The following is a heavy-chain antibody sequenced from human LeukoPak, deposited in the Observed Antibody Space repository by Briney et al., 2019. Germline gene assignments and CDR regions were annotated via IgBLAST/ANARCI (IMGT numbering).Heavy chain of an antibody. V-gene: IGHV1-69*05. J-gene: IGHJ4*02. Sequence: SVKVSCKASGGTFSSYAISRVRQAPGQGLEWMGGIIPIFGTANYAQKFQGRVTITTDESTSTAYMELSSLRSEDTAVYYCARERAYYGSGSPHYYFDYWGQGTLVTASS. D-gene: IGHD3-10*01. CDR2: IIPIFGTA. CDR1: GGTFSSYA. CDR3: ARERAYYGSGSPHYYFDY.